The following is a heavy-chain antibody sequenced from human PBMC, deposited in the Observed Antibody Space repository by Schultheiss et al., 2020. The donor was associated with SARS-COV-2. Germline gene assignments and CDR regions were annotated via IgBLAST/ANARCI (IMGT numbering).Heavy chain of an antibody. Sequence: GGSLRLSCAASGFTFSDYYMSWIRQAPGKGLEWVSAISGSGGSTYYADSVKGRFTISRDNSKNTLYLQMNSLRAEDTAVYYCARDPRKGYYMDVWGKGTTVTVSS. CDR3: ARDPRKGYYMDV. CDR2: ISGSGGST. CDR1: GFTFSDYY. J-gene: IGHJ6*03. V-gene: IGHV3-23*01.